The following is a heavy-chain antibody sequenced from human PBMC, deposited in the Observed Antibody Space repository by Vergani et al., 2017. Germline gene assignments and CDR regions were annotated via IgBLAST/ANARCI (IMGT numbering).Heavy chain of an antibody. CDR2: INNNGGST. CDR1: GFTFNSYA. CDR3: AKVCGSTSCPYGGGAFDV. V-gene: IGHV3-23*01. J-gene: IGHJ3*01. Sequence: QLLESGGGLIQPGGSLRLSCAASGFTFNSYAMTWVRQAPGKGLEWVSGINNNGGSTYYADSVKGRFTISRDNSKNTLYLQMTDLRAEATATYYCAKVCGSTSCPYGGGAFDVWGHGTMVTGSS. D-gene: IGHD2-2*01.